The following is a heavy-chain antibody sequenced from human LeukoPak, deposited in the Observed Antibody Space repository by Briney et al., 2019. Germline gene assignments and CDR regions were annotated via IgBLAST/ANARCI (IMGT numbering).Heavy chain of an antibody. J-gene: IGHJ4*02. V-gene: IGHV1-2*02. CDR1: GYTFTGYY. CDR3: AREYVDIVATINFDY. CDR2: INPNSGGT. Sequence: ASVKVSCKASGYTFTGYYMHWVRQAPGQGLEWMGWINPNSGGTNYAQKFQGRFTMTRDTSISTAYMELSRLRSDDTAVYYCAREYVDIVATINFDYWGQGTLVTVSS. D-gene: IGHD5-12*01.